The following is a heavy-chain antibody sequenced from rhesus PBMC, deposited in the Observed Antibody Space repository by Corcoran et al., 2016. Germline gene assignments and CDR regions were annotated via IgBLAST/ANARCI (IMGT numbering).Heavy chain of an antibody. D-gene: IGHD2-39*01. CDR2: VNGKRGNQ. J-gene: IGHJ4*01. CDR3: VRTDAFFG. V-gene: IGHV4-80*01. CDR1: GAPISSYW. Sequence: QVQLQESVPGLVKPSETLSLTCAVSGAPISSYWWSWICRPLGKGLEWMGEVNGKRGNQTYNPSLKSRVNISKDASKNQCSLKLSSVTVADTAVYDCVRTDAFFGGGQGVLVTVSS.